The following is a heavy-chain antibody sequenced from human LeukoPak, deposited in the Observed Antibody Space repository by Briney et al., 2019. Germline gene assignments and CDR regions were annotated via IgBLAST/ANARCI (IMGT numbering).Heavy chain of an antibody. J-gene: IGHJ4*02. CDR2: IYYSGST. CDR1: GGSISSSSYY. CDR3: ARVLAAAAL. D-gene: IGHD6-13*01. V-gene: IGHV4-39*07. Sequence: PSETLSLTCTVSGGSISSSSYYWGWIRQPPGKGLEWIGSIYYSGSTYYNPSLKSRVTISVDTSKNQFSLKLTSVTAADTAVYYCARVLAAAALWGQGTLVTVSS.